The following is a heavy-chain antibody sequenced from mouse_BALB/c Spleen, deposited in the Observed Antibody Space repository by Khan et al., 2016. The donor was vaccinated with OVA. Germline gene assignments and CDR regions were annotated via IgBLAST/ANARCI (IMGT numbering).Heavy chain of an antibody. CDR2: ISPGSGYT. V-gene: IGHV1-77*01. Sequence: QVQLKQSGSELARPGGSLKLSCKASGYIFIDYSINWVKQRPGQGLEWVGDISPGSGYTYSNEKVKGRATLTADKASSTPYMQLSSLTSEDTAVYFCAREWSAWFPYWGQGTLVTVSA. CDR3: AREWSAWFPY. CDR1: GYIFIDYS. D-gene: IGHD1-3*01. J-gene: IGHJ3*01.